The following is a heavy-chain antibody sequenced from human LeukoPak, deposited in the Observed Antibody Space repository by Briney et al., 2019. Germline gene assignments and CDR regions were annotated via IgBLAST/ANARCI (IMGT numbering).Heavy chain of an antibody. CDR1: GLTFSNSE. CDR2: TSSSGRTI. CDR3: GRDRAGGRGYSLDY. D-gene: IGHD5-18*01. V-gene: IGHV3-48*03. J-gene: IGHJ4*02. Sequence: GGSLRLFCGTSGLTFSNSEMNWVRQAPGKGLDCVAYTSSSGRTIYYGDSVKGRFTPSRDNAKNSLYLQRNNLRAEDTALYYCGRDRAGGRGYSLDYLGQGSPVTV.